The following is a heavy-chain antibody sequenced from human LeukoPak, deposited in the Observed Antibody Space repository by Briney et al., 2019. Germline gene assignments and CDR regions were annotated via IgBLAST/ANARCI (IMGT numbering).Heavy chain of an antibody. CDR2: INHSGST. Sequence: SETLSLTCSVSGDSINTYYWSWVRQSAGKGLEWIGEINHSGSTNYNPSLKSRVTISVDTSKNQFSLKLSSVTAADTAVYYCARADYTGDWGQGTLVTVSS. D-gene: IGHD4-11*01. CDR3: ARADYTGD. V-gene: IGHV4-34*01. J-gene: IGHJ4*02. CDR1: GDSINTYY.